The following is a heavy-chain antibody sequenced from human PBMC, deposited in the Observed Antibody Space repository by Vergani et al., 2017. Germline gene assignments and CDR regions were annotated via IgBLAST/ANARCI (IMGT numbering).Heavy chain of an antibody. CDR3: AKANPRNSGYDYLYYYHAMDV. J-gene: IGHJ6*02. CDR1: GFTFSTYS. Sequence: EVQLVESGGGLVKPGGSLRLSCAASGFTFSTYSLNWVRQAPGKGLEWVSSISGSSIYIYYADSVKGRFTISRDNAKNSLYLQMNSLRAEDTAVYYCAKANPRNSGYDYLYYYHAMDVWGQGTTVTVSS. CDR2: ISGSSIYI. D-gene: IGHD5-12*01. V-gene: IGHV3-21*01.